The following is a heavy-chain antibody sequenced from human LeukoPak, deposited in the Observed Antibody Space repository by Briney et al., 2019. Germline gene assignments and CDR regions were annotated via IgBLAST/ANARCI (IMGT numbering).Heavy chain of an antibody. CDR2: IYYSGST. J-gene: IGHJ3*02. V-gene: IGHV4-59*08. D-gene: IGHD6-19*01. CDR3: ARREAGSGWCYDAFDI. CDR1: GGSISSYY. Sequence: SETLSLTCTVSGGSISSYYWSWIRQPPGKGLEWIGYIYYSGSTNYNPSPKSRVTISVDTSKNQFSLKLSSVTAADTAVDYCARREAGSGWCYDAFDIWGQGTMVTVSS.